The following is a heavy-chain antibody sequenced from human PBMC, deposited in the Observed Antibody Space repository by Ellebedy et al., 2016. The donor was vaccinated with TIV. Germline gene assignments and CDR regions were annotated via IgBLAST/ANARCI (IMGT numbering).Heavy chain of an antibody. J-gene: IGHJ6*02. CDR3: VRDNTESSPSYFYGADV. CDR1: GFTFSSYW. V-gene: IGHV3-74*01. CDR2: INSDGSLT. Sequence: GGSLRLXCTASGFTFSSYWMHWVRQAPGKGLVWVSRINSDGSLTHYADSVRGRFTISRDYAKNTVFLQMSSLGVEDTAVYYCVRDNTESSPSYFYGADVWGQGTTVTVSS.